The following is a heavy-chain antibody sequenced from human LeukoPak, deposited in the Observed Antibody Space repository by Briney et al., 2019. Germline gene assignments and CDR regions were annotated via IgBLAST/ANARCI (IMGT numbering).Heavy chain of an antibody. V-gene: IGHV1-8*02. CDR1: GGTFSSYD. Sequence: ASVKLSCKASGGTFSSYDINWVRQAPGQGLEWMGWMNPNSGNTGYAQKFQGRVTMTRNTSKSTAYMELSSLRSEDTAVYYCARGTPAAIGEFDPWGQGTLVTVSS. D-gene: IGHD2-2*01. CDR2: MNPNSGNT. CDR3: ARGTPAAIGEFDP. J-gene: IGHJ5*02.